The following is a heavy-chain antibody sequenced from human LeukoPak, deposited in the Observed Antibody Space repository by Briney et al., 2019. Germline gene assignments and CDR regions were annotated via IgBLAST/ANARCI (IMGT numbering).Heavy chain of an antibody. Sequence: PSETLSLTCAVYGGSFSGYYWSWIRQPPGEGLEWIGEIYDGGSTNYNPSLKGRVTISVDTSKNQFSLKLSSVTAADTAVYYCARAVIPRADLDYWGQGTLVTVSS. CDR2: IYDGGST. J-gene: IGHJ4*02. D-gene: IGHD2-2*01. CDR3: ARAVIPRADLDY. V-gene: IGHV4-34*01. CDR1: GGSFSGYY.